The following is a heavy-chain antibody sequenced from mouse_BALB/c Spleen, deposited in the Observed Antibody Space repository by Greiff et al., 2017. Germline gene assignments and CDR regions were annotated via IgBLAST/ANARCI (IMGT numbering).Heavy chain of an antibody. CDR1: GYAFTNYL. Sequence: QVQLQQSGAELVRPGTSVKVSCKASGYAFTNYLIEWVKQRPGQGLEWIGVINPGSGGTNYNEKFKGKATLTADKSSSTAYMQLSSLTSDDSAVYFCAIDYYGSSYGFAYWGQGTLVTVSA. J-gene: IGHJ3*01. V-gene: IGHV1-54*01. CDR3: AIDYYGSSYGFAY. CDR2: INPGSGGT. D-gene: IGHD1-1*01.